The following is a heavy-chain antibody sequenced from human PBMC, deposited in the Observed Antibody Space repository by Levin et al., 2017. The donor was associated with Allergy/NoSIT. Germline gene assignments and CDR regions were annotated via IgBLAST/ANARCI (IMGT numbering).Heavy chain of an antibody. CDR3: TTASGYSYGPPRGYYYMDV. D-gene: IGHD5-18*01. CDR1: GFTFSNAW. V-gene: IGHV3-15*01. J-gene: IGHJ6*03. Sequence: PGGSLRLSCAASGFTFSNAWMSWVRQAPGKGLEWVGRIKSKTDGGTTDYAAPVKGRFTISRDDSKNTLYLQMNSLKTEDTAVYYCTTASGYSYGPPRGYYYMDVWGKGTTVTVSS. CDR2: IKSKTDGGTT.